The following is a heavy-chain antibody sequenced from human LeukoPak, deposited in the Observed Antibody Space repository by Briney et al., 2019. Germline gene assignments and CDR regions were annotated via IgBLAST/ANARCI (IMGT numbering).Heavy chain of an antibody. J-gene: IGHJ6*03. Sequence: GASVKVSCKASGYTFTSYGISWVRQAPGQGLEWMGWISASTGNTNYAQKVQGRVTITADKSTSTAYMELSSLRSEDTAVYYCARALLIDFSRYSSSWYAIYYYYMDVWGKGTTVTVSS. CDR3: ARALLIDFSRYSSSWYAIYYYYMDV. CDR2: ISASTGNT. CDR1: GYTFTSYG. D-gene: IGHD6-13*01. V-gene: IGHV1-18*01.